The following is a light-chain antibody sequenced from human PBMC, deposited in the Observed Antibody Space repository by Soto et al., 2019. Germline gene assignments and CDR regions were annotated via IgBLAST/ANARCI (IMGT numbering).Light chain of an antibody. CDR2: DNG. V-gene: IGLV1-51*01. Sequence: QSVLTQPPSVSAAPGQKVTISCSGSSSNIGSSYVSWYQQVPGTAPILIIYDNGRRPSGIPDRFSGSKSGTSATLDISGLQAGDEADYYCGTWDTSLPAGVFGGGTKLTVL. J-gene: IGLJ2*01. CDR3: GTWDTSLPAGV. CDR1: SSNIGSSY.